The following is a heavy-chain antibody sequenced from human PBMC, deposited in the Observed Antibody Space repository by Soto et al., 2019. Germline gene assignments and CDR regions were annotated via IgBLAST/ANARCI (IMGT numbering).Heavy chain of an antibody. D-gene: IGHD3-22*01. CDR3: ARDYANYFDSSGYLLDAFDI. V-gene: IGHV4-61*01. CDR2: VYYSGST. Sequence: SETLSLTCTVACGSVSRGSYYCSLIRQPPGKGLEWIGYVYYSGSTNYNPSLKSRVTISVDTSKNQFSLKLSSVIAADTAVYYCARDYANYFDSSGYLLDAFDIWGQGTMVTVSS. J-gene: IGHJ3*02. CDR1: CGSVSRGSYY.